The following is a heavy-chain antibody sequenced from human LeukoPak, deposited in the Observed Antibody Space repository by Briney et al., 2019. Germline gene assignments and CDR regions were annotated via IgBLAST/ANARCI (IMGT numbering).Heavy chain of an antibody. Sequence: GGSLRLSCAASGFTFSSYVVHWVRQAPGKGLEWVAFIRYDGSNKYYSDSVKGRFTISRDNSKNTLYLQMNSLRPEDTAVYYCAREVYIVATIDAIDPWGQGTLVTVSS. CDR1: GFTFSSYV. D-gene: IGHD5-12*01. V-gene: IGHV3-30*02. CDR3: AREVYIVATIDAIDP. J-gene: IGHJ5*02. CDR2: IRYDGSNK.